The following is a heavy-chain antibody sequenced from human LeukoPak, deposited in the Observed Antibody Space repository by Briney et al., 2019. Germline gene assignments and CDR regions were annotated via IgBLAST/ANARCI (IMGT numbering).Heavy chain of an antibody. CDR1: GYTFTSYD. CDR3: ARVPRRGERFDP. D-gene: IGHD3-10*01. J-gene: IGHJ5*02. V-gene: IGHV1-8*01. CDR2: MNPNSGDT. Sequence: ASVKVSCKASGYTFTSYDINWVRQATGQGLEWMGWMNPNSGDTGYAQKFQGRVTMTRDKSITTAYMELSSLRSEDTAVYYCARVPRRGERFDPWGQGTPVTVSS.